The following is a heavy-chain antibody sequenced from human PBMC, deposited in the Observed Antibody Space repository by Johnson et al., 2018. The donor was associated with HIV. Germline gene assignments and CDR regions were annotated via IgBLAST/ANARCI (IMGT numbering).Heavy chain of an antibody. V-gene: IGHV3-33*03. Sequence: MQFVESGGGVVQPGTSLRLSCAASGFTFSSYGIHWVRQAPGKGLEWVAFIWHDGRDVYYADSVKGRFTVSRDNSKNTLYLQMNSLRAEDTAVYYCVCLRAWTFDIWGQGTMVTVSS. D-gene: IGHD3-10*01. CDR3: VCLRAWTFDI. J-gene: IGHJ3*02. CDR2: IWHDGRDV. CDR1: GFTFSSYG.